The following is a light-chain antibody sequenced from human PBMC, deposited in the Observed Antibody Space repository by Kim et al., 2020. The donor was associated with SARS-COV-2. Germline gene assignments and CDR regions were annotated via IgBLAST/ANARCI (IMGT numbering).Light chain of an antibody. J-gene: IGLJ3*02. Sequence: SYELTQPPSVSVAPGKTARITCGGNNIGSKSVQWYQQKPGQAPVLVIYYDSDRPSGIPERFSGSNSGNTATLTISRVEAGDEADYYCQVWDSSSDHWVFGGGTQLTVL. CDR3: QVWDSSSDHWV. CDR2: YDS. V-gene: IGLV3-21*04. CDR1: NIGSKS.